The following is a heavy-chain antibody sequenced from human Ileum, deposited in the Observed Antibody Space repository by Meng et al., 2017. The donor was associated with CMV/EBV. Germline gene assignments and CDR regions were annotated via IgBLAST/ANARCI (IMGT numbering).Heavy chain of an antibody. CDR1: GGSTSSYY. CDR2: THSSGST. D-gene: IGHD6-19*01. Sequence: PETLSLTCTVSGGSTSSYYWSWIRQPPGKGLEWIGYTHSSGSTNYNPTLQSRVTISVDTSKNQLPLKLTSVTTADTAVYTCARVRLVSGSGWYCFDPWGQGTRVNVDS. V-gene: IGHV4-59*01. CDR3: ARVRLVSGSGWYCFDP. J-gene: IGHJ5*01.